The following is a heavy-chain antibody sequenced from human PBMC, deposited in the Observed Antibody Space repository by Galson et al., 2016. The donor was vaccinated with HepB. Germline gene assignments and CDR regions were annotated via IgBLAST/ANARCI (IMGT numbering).Heavy chain of an antibody. CDR1: GGSISSGGYY. CDR2: IYYSGST. V-gene: IGHV4-31*03. J-gene: IGHJ4*02. Sequence: TLSLTCTVSGGSISSGGYYWSWIRQHPGKGLEYIGYIYYSGSTYYNPSLRSRVTISVDTSKNQLSLKLNSVTAADTAVYFCARERLRFPFDYWGQGTLATVSS. D-gene: IGHD2/OR15-2a*01. CDR3: ARERLRFPFDY.